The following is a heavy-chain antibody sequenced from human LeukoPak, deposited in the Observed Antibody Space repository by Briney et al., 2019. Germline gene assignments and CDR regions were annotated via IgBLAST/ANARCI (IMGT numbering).Heavy chain of an antibody. CDR2: IIPVFGTV. Sequence: SVKVSCKASGGTFSTYAVSWVRQAPGQGLERMGRIIPVFGTVNYAQKFQGRVTITTDESTSTVYMELSSLRSEDTAVYYCARGLEAAAVDYWGQGTLVTVSS. D-gene: IGHD6-13*01. CDR3: ARGLEAAAVDY. CDR1: GGTFSTYA. V-gene: IGHV1-69*05. J-gene: IGHJ4*02.